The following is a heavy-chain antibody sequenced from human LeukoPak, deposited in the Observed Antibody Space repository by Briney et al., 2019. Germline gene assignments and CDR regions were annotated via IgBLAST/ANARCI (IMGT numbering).Heavy chain of an antibody. CDR3: AKEHIVVVTAMGGGQVDY. V-gene: IGHV3-66*01. Sequence: GGSLRLSCAASGFTVSTSFSDNYMNWVRQAPGEGLEWVSVIYVDGDSYYAASVKGRFSISRDNSKNTLYLQMNSLRAEDTAVYYCAKEHIVVVTAMGGGQVDYWGQGTLVTVSS. J-gene: IGHJ4*02. CDR2: IYVDGDS. CDR1: GFTVSTSFSDNY. D-gene: IGHD2-21*02.